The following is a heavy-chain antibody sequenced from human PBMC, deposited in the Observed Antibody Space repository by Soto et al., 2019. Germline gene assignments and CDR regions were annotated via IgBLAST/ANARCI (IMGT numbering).Heavy chain of an antibody. D-gene: IGHD2-2*01. V-gene: IGHV3-23*01. CDR3: AKARCSSATCYVPDY. CDR1: GFTFSSYA. J-gene: IGHJ4*02. CDR2: ISGSGGST. Sequence: PGGSLRLSCAASGFTFSSYAMSWVRQAPGKGLEWVSAISGSGGSTYYADSVKGRFTISRDNPKNTLYLQMNSLRAEDTAIYYCAKARCSSATCYVPDYWGQGTLVTVSS.